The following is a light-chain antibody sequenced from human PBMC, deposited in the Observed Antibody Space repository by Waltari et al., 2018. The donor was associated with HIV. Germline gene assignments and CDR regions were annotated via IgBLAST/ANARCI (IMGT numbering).Light chain of an antibody. Sequence: DIQMTQSPSSLSASVGDRVTITCQASQAISDFLNWFQQKPGKAPKLLIYDASNLESGVPSTFSGSGSGTDFTFTISSLQPEDIATYYCQQYANRPHTFGEGTKVEIK. CDR1: QAISDF. CDR3: QQYANRPHT. V-gene: IGKV1-33*01. J-gene: IGKJ4*01. CDR2: DAS.